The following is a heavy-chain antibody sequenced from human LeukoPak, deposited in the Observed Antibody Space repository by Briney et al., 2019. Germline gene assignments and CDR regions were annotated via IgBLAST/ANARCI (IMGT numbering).Heavy chain of an antibody. J-gene: IGHJ5*02. CDR1: GGSISSYY. CDR2: IYYSGST. Sequence: PSETLSLTCTVSGGSISSYYWSWIRQPPGKGLEWIGYIYYSGSTNYNPSLKSRVTISVDTSKNQFSLKLSSVTAADTAVYYCARAMALDYDFWSGYYSPFRWFDPWGQGTLVTVSS. D-gene: IGHD3-3*01. CDR3: ARAMALDYDFWSGYYSPFRWFDP. V-gene: IGHV4-59*01.